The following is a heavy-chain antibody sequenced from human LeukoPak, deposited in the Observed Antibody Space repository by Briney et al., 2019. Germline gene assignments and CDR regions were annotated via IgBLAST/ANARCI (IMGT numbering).Heavy chain of an antibody. Sequence: SVKVSCKASGGTFSSYAISWVRQAPGQGLEWMGGIIPIFGTANYAQKFQGRVTITANESTSTAYMELSSLRSEDTAVYYCARLIIRYNWNDEVDYWGQGTLVTVSS. D-gene: IGHD1-20*01. CDR3: ARLIIRYNWNDEVDY. CDR2: IIPIFGTA. CDR1: GGTFSSYA. V-gene: IGHV1-69*01. J-gene: IGHJ4*02.